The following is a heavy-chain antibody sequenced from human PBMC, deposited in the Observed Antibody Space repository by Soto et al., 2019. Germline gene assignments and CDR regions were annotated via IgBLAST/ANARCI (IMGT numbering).Heavy chain of an antibody. CDR3: ARGVLRYFNLDP. J-gene: IGHJ5*02. Sequence: PSETLSLTCAVYGGSFSGYYWSWIRQPPGKGLEWIGEINHSGSTNYNPSLKSRVTISVDTSKNQFSPKLSSVTAADTAVYYCARGVLRYFNLDPWGQGTLVTVSS. V-gene: IGHV4-34*01. CDR1: GGSFSGYY. CDR2: INHSGST. D-gene: IGHD3-9*01.